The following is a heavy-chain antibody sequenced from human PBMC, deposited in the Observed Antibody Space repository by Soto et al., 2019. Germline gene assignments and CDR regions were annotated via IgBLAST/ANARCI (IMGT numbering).Heavy chain of an antibody. CDR3: ARDEGSHGFDS. CDR2: VSGYNGNT. D-gene: IGHD6-19*01. J-gene: IGHJ4*02. V-gene: IGHV1-18*04. CDR1: GYTFTNFG. Sequence: QVQLLVQSGTEVKKPGASVKVSCQASGYTFTNFGISWVRQAPGQGLEWMGCVSGYNGNTNYAQKFRDRVTMTTDTSTSTAYMELRALRSDDTAVYYCARDEGSHGFDSWGQGTLVTVSS.